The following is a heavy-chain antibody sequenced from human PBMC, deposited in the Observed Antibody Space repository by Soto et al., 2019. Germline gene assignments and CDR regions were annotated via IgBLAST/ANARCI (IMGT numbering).Heavy chain of an antibody. J-gene: IGHJ4*02. CDR1: GFTFSSYA. V-gene: IGHV3-23*01. D-gene: IGHD2-15*01. Sequence: DVQLLESGGGLVQPEGSLRLSCAASGFTFSSYAMGWVRQGPGKGLEWVAVVSIGGSTHYADSVRGRFTISRDNSKNTLSLQMNSLTAEDTAVYFCAKRRGAGGHLDYWCQGALVTVSS. CDR2: VSIGGST. CDR3: AKRRGAGGHLDY.